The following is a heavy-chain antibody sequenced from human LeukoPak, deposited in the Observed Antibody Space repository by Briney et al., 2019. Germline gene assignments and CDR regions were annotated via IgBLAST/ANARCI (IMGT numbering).Heavy chain of an antibody. CDR1: GYTFTSSV. D-gene: IGHD2-21*02. CDR3: GSGPRVVTATPFYYSDY. CDR2: INPNSGGT. V-gene: IGHV1-2*02. J-gene: IGHJ4*02. Sequence: ASVKVSCKASGYTFTSSVISWVRQAPGQGLEWMGWINPNSGGTNCAQKFQGRVTMTRDTSISTAYMEVSRLRSDDTAVYYCGSGPRVVTATPFYYSDYWGQGTLVTVSS.